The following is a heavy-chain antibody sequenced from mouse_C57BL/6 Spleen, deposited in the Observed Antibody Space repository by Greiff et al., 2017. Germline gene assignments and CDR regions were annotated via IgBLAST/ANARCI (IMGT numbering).Heavy chain of an antibody. Sequence: VQLQQSGPELVKPGASVKIPCKASGYTFTDYNMDWVKQSHGKSLEWIGDINPNNGGTNYNQKFKGKATLTVDKSSSTAYMELRSLTSEDTAVYYCARGLGRDAMDYWGQGTSVTVSS. J-gene: IGHJ4*01. CDR3: ARGLGRDAMDY. D-gene: IGHD3-1*01. CDR1: GYTFTDYN. CDR2: INPNNGGT. V-gene: IGHV1-18*01.